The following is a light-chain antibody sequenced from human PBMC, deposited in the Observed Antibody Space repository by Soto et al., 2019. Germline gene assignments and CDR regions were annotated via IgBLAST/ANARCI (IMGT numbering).Light chain of an antibody. CDR1: QGISSY. Sequence: DIQMTQSPSSVSASVGDRVTITCRASQGISSYLAWYQQKPGKAPKLLIYDASSLESGVPSRFSGSGSGTEFTLTISSLQPDDFATYYCQQYNSYSPTTFGQGTRLEIK. CDR2: DAS. V-gene: IGKV1-5*01. J-gene: IGKJ5*01. CDR3: QQYNSYSPTT.